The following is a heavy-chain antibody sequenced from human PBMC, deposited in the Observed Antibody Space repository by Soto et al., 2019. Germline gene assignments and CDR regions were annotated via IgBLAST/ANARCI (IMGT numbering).Heavy chain of an antibody. CDR3: TRHASITMVRGVIITVAFDI. J-gene: IGHJ3*02. CDR1: GFSFTSYW. Sequence: GESLKISRKGSGFSFTSYWISWVRQMPGKGLEWMGRIDPSDSYTNYSPSFQGHVTISADKSISTAYLQWSSLKASDTAMYYCTRHASITMVRGVIITVAFDIWGQGTMVTVSS. CDR2: IDPSDSYT. D-gene: IGHD3-10*01. V-gene: IGHV5-10-1*01.